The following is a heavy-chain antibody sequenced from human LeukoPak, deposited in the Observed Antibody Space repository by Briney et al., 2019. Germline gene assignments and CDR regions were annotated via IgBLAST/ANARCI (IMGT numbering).Heavy chain of an antibody. J-gene: IGHJ3*01. Sequence: ASVKVSCKTSGYSFTNYNLHWVRQAPGQRLDWMGIIKPSGDNTNNAQKFQGRVTMTSDTSTSTVDMELSSLKFEDTAVYYCARVRDGYNDAYFWGQGTMVTVTS. CDR3: ARVRDGYNDAYF. CDR2: IKPSGDNT. D-gene: IGHD5-24*01. V-gene: IGHV1-46*01. CDR1: GYSFTNYN.